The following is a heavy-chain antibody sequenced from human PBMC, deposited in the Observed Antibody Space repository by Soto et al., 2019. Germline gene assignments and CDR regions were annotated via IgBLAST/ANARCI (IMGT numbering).Heavy chain of an antibody. Sequence: QVTLKESGPVLVKPTENLTLTCTVSGFSLSNARMGVSWIRQPPGKAMEWLAQIFLNDDKYYSTSLKIKLTSSNDTSKSQVVLTMTTMDPVDTATYYCTRTILATTNTNVNWFDPWGQGTLVTFSS. CDR1: GFSLSNARMG. CDR2: IFLNDDK. J-gene: IGHJ5*02. CDR3: TRTILATTNTNVNWFDP. D-gene: IGHD5-12*01. V-gene: IGHV2-26*01.